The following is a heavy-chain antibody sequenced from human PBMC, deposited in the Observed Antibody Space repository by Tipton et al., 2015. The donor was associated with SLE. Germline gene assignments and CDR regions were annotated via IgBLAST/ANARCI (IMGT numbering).Heavy chain of an antibody. J-gene: IGHJ6*02. CDR3: ARRRQLGTSYYYTLDV. V-gene: IGHV4-59*08. CDR2: INHSGST. D-gene: IGHD2-2*01. Sequence: TLSLTCTVSGDSINNYYWSWIRQPPGKGLEWIGEINHSGSTNYNPSLKSRVTISVDTSNNQLSLKLSSVTAADTAVYYCARRRQLGTSYYYTLDVWGQGTTVTVSS. CDR1: GDSINNYY.